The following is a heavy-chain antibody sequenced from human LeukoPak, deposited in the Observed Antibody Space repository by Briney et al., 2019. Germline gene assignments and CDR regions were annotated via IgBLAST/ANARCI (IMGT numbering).Heavy chain of an antibody. CDR2: ISGSGGST. CDR1: GFTFSSYA. CDR3: AKVCYGSPQIDWFDP. Sequence: PGGSLRLSCAASGFTFSSYAMSWVRQAPGKGLEWVSAISGSGGSTYYADSVKGRFTISRDNSKNTLYLQMNSLRAEDTAVYYCAKVCYGSPQIDWFDPWGQGTLVTVSS. V-gene: IGHV3-23*01. J-gene: IGHJ5*02. D-gene: IGHD3-10*01.